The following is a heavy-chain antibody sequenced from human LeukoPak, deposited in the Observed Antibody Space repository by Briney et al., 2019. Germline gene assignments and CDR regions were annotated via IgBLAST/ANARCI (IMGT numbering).Heavy chain of an antibody. V-gene: IGHV3-21*01. CDR3: ARHSLVYSDIWSSDY. CDR2: ISSTGTYI. CDR1: GFTFSSYS. Sequence: GGSLSLSCAASGFTFSSYSFHWVRQAPGRGLEWVSSISSTGTYIYDVDSVKGRFTISRDNAKNSLYLQMNSLRAEDTAVYYCARHSLVYSDIWSSDYWGQGTLVTVSS. J-gene: IGHJ4*02. D-gene: IGHD3-9*01.